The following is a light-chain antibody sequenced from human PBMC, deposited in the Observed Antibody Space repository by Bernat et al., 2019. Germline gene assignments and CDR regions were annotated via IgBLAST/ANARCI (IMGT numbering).Light chain of an antibody. V-gene: IGKV1-5*03. CDR1: QSISSS. CDR2: KAS. CDR3: QQYTSFT. J-gene: IGKJ3*01. Sequence: DIQMTQSPSTLSASVGDRVTITCRVSQSISSSLAWYQQKPGKAPKLLIYKASNLESGVPSRFSGSGSGTEFTLTISSLQPDDFAIYYCQQYTSFTFGPGTKVDIK.